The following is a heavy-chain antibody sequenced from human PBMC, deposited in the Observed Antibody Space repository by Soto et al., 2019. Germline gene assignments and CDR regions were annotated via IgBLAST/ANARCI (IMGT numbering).Heavy chain of an antibody. J-gene: IGHJ4*02. CDR2: IYPGDSDT. V-gene: IGHV5-51*01. Sequence: PGESLKISCNGSGYGFIIYCIGLVLQMPGKGLEWMGIIYPGDSDTKYSPSFQGQVTISADKSISTAYPQWSSLKASDSAVYYCARSLVGSTDPSFDYWGQGILVTVSS. D-gene: IGHD1-26*01. CDR3: ARSLVGSTDPSFDY. CDR1: GYGFIIYC.